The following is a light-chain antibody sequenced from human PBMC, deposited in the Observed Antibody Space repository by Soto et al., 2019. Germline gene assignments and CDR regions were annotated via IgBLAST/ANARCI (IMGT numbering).Light chain of an antibody. J-gene: IGKJ4*01. CDR1: QSISSW. Sequence: DIQMTQSPSTLSASVGDRVTITCRASQSISSWLAWYQQKPGKAPKLLIYDASSLESGVPSRFNGSGSGTEFTLTISSLQPDDFATYYCQQYNSYPLTFGGGTKVAIK. V-gene: IGKV1-5*01. CDR3: QQYNSYPLT. CDR2: DAS.